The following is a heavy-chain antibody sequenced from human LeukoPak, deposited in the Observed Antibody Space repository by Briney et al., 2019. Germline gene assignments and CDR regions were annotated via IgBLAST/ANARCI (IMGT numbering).Heavy chain of an antibody. D-gene: IGHD2-2*02. CDR2: IYTSGST. CDR1: GGSISSYY. V-gene: IGHV4-4*07. J-gene: IGHJ4*02. CDR3: ARDRGYCSSTSCYNGEFDY. Sequence: SETLSLTCTVSGGSISSYYCSWIRQPAGKGLEWIGRIYTSGSTNYNPSLKSRVTMSVDTSKNQFSLKLTSVTAADTAVYYCARDRGYCSSTSCYNGEFDYWGQGTLVTVSS.